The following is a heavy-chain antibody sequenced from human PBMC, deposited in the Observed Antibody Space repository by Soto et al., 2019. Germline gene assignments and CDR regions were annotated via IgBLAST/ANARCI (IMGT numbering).Heavy chain of an antibody. D-gene: IGHD6-13*01. CDR1: GGAFVGYY. CDR3: ARGLGSSSWYNWFDP. J-gene: IGHJ5*02. V-gene: IGHV4-34*01. CDR2: INHSGST. Sequence: PSETLSLTCAVYGGAFVGYYCIWGRQPPLKWLEWIGEINHSGSTNYNPSLKSRVTISVDTSKNQFSLKLSSVTAADTAVYYCARGLGSSSWYNWFDPWGQGTLVTVSS.